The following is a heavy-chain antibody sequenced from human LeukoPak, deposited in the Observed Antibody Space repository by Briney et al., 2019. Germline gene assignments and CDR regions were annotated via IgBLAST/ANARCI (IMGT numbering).Heavy chain of an antibody. CDR1: GFTFSGYS. V-gene: IGHV3-48*01. CDR2: ISGSSSTI. CDR3: ARDRYGDPTQEYFQH. Sequence: GGSLRLSCAASGFTFSGYSMNWVRQAPGKGLEWVSYISGSSSTIYYADSVKGRFTISRDNAKNSLYLQMNSLRAEDTAVYYCARDRYGDPTQEYFQHWGQGTLVTVSS. J-gene: IGHJ1*01. D-gene: IGHD4-17*01.